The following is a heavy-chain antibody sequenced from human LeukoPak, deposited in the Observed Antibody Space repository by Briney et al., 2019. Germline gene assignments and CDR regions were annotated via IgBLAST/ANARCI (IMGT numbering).Heavy chain of an antibody. CDR3: ARDSAPAVWFGGYGY. CDR1: GGSISSSSYY. V-gene: IGHV4-39*07. Sequence: SETLSLTCTVSGGSISSSSYYWGWIRQPPGKGLEWIGSIYYSGNTYYNPSLKSRVTISVDTSKNQFSLKLSSVTAADTAVYYCARDSAPAVWFGGYGYWGQGTLVTVSS. CDR2: IYYSGNT. D-gene: IGHD3-10*01. J-gene: IGHJ4*02.